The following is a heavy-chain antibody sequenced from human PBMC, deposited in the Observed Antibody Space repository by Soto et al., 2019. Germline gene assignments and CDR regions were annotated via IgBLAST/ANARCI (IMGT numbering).Heavy chain of an antibody. CDR3: ARVGGHRFDY. Sequence: XXSLRISCKGSGDSFASYCVRWMRQMPGKGLEWMGRIDPSDSYTNYSPSFQGHVTISADKSISTAYLQWSSLKASDTAMYYCARVGGHRFDYWGQGTLVTVSS. J-gene: IGHJ4*02. CDR1: GDSFASYC. V-gene: IGHV5-10-1*01. CDR2: IDPSDSYT.